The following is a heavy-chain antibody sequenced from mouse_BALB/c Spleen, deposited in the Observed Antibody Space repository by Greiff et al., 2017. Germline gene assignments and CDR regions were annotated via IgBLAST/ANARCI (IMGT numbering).Heavy chain of an antibody. CDR1: GYTFTSYV. CDR3: ARKGLDGYRYDDARDY. D-gene: IGHD2-14*01. Sequence: EVQLQQSGPELVQPGASVKLSCKASGYTFTSYVMHWVKQQPGQGLEWIGYINPYNDGTKYNEKFKGKATLTSDKSSSTAYMELSSLTSEDSAVDYCARKGLDGYRYDDARDYGGRGTAVTVST. V-gene: IGHV1-14*01. J-gene: IGHJ4*01. CDR2: INPYNDGT.